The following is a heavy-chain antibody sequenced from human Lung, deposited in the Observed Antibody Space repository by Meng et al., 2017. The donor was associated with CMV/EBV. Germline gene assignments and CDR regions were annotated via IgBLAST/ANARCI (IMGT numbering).Heavy chain of an antibody. V-gene: IGHV3-53*01. CDR2: IYSGGST. CDR3: ASGGNCSSTSCYVY. CDR1: GFTVSSNY. D-gene: IGHD2-2*01. J-gene: IGHJ4*02. Sequence: ESXKISXAASGFTVSSNYMSWVRQAPGKGLEWVSVIYSGGSTYYADSVKGRFTISRDNSKNTLYLQMNSLRAEDTAVYYCASGGNCSSTSCYVYWGQGTXVTVSS.